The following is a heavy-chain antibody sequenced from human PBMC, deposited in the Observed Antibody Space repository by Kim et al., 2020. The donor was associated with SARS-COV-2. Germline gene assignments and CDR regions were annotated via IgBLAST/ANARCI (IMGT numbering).Heavy chain of an antibody. Sequence: GGSLRLSCVASGFTFSSYALHWVRQAPGKGLDWVAVISYDGVHKYYADSVKGRFTISKDKSRNTLYLQMNRVRHEDTALYYCARGGFAEIAFYYAGLYV. CDR2: ISYDGVHK. CDR1: GFTFSSYA. D-gene: IGHD3-10*01. J-gene: IGHJ6*01. V-gene: IGHV3-30*04. CDR3: ARGGFAEIAFYYAGLYV.